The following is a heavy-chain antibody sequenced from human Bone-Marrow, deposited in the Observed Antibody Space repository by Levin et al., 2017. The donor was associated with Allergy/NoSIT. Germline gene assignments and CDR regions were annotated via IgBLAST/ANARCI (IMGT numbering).Heavy chain of an antibody. Sequence: TGGSLRLSCEASGFTFSDYHLNWVRQVPGQGLEWVSSISSGSSFTYYADSVKGRFTISRDNAKNSVFLEMDSLRDEDKGVYCCVRSGSGSYLAMPPGYDFYGLDVWGPGTAVIVSS. CDR3: VRSGSGSYLAMPPGYDFYGLDV. V-gene: IGHV3-21*06. J-gene: IGHJ6*02. D-gene: IGHD3-10*01. CDR1: GFTFSDYH. CDR2: ISSGSSFT.